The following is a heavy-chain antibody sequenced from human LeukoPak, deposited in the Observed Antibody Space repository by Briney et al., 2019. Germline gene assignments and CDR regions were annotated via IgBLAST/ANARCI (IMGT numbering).Heavy chain of an antibody. J-gene: IGHJ4*02. Sequence: SETLSLTCAVSGGSINSYYWGWIRQPPGKGLEYIGYVYHSGTSNYKPSLEDRVTMSVDTSKNQLSLELTSVTAADTAVYYCARGNHPYNWNYEFDSWGQGTLVTVSS. V-gene: IGHV4-59*01. D-gene: IGHD1-7*01. CDR3: ARGNHPYNWNYEFDS. CDR1: GGSINSYY. CDR2: VYHSGTS.